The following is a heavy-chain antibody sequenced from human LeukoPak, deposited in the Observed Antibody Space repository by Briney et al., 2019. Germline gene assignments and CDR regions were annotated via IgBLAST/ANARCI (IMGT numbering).Heavy chain of an antibody. J-gene: IGHJ5*02. CDR2: IRFDGGNK. V-gene: IGHV3-30*02. CDR3: AKGGEYSSSWHSGP. Sequence: PGGSLRLSCAASGFSFSSYDMHWVRQAPGRGLEWVAFIRFDGGNKYYADSVKGRFTISRDNSKTTLYLQMNSLRAEDTAVYYCAKGGEYSSSWHSGPWGQGTLVTVSS. CDR1: GFSFSSYD. D-gene: IGHD6-6*01.